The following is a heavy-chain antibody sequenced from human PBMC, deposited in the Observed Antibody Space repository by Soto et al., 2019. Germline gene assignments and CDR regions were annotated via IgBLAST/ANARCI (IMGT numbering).Heavy chain of an antibody. CDR1: GYTFTSYA. CDR2: INAGNGNT. Sequence: ASVKVSCKASGYTFTSYAMHWVRQAPGQRLEWMGWINAGNGNTKYAQKLQGRVTMTTDTSASTAYMELRSLRSDDTAVYYCARDIPYMITFGGVIADRFDYWGQGTLVTVSS. J-gene: IGHJ4*02. V-gene: IGHV1-3*01. CDR3: ARDIPYMITFGGVIADRFDY. D-gene: IGHD3-16*02.